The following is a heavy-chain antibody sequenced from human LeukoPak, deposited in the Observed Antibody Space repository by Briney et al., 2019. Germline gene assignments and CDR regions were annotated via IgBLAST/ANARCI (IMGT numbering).Heavy chain of an antibody. J-gene: IGHJ4*02. CDR3: AKERGSTTHFDY. D-gene: IGHD2-2*01. V-gene: IGHV3-30-3*01. CDR1: GFTFSSYA. CDR2: ISYDGSNK. Sequence: PGRSLRLSCAASGFTFSSYAMRWVRLAPGKGLEWVAVISYDGSNKYYADSVKGRFTISRDNSKNTLYLQMNGLRDEDTAVYYCAKERGSTTHFDYWGQGTLVTVSS.